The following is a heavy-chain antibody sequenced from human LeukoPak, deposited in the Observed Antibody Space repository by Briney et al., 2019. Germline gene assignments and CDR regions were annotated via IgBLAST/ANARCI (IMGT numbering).Heavy chain of an antibody. J-gene: IGHJ4*02. CDR3: AALYPPYNWNDEERPPDY. Sequence: ASVKVSCKVSGYTLTELSMHWVRQAPGEGLEWMGGFDPEDGETIYAQKFQGRVTMTEDTSTDTAYMELSSLRSEDTAVYYCAALYPPYNWNDEERPPDYWGQGTLVTVSS. V-gene: IGHV1-24*01. D-gene: IGHD1-1*01. CDR1: GYTLTELS. CDR2: FDPEDGET.